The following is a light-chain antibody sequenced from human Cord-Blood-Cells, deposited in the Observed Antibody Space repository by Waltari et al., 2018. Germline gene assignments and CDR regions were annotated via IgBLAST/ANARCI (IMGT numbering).Light chain of an antibody. CDR1: NIGSKS. CDR3: QVWDSSSDHVV. CDR2: YDS. V-gene: IGLV3-21*04. Sequence: SYVLTQPPSVSVAPGKTARITCGGNNIGSKSVHWYQQKPGQAPVLVIYYDSDRPSGSPERFSGSNSGNTATLTISRVEARDEADYYCQVWDSSSDHVVFGGGTKLTVL. J-gene: IGLJ2*01.